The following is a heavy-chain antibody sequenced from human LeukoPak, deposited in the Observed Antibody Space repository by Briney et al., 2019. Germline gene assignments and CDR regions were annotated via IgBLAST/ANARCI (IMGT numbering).Heavy chain of an antibody. J-gene: IGHJ5*02. CDR2: INHSGST. D-gene: IGHD3-10*01. Sequence: SGTLSLTCAVSGGSISSNWWSWVRQPPGKGLEWIGEINHSGSTNYNPSLKSRVTISVDTSKNQFSLKLSSVTAADTAVYYCARGLKRGSGRRIGEWFDPWGQGTLVTVSS. V-gene: IGHV4-4*02. CDR3: ARGLKRGSGRRIGEWFDP. CDR1: GGSISSNW.